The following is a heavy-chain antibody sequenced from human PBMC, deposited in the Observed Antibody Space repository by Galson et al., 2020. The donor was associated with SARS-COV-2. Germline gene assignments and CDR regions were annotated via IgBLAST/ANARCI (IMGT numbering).Heavy chain of an antibody. CDR3: AKEGGSYAYYYYGMDV. CDR1: GFTFSSYG. D-gene: IGHD3-16*01. J-gene: IGHJ6*02. Sequence: GSLRLSCAASGFTFSSYGMHWVRQAPGKGLEWVALISYDGSNKYYGDSVKGRITISRDNSKNSLYLQVNSLRAEDTAVYYCAKEGGSYAYYYYGMDVWGLGTTVTVSS. CDR2: ISYDGSNK. V-gene: IGHV3-30*18.